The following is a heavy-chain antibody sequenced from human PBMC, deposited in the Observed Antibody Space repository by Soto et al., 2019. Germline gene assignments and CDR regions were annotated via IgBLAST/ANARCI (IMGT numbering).Heavy chain of an antibody. CDR3: ARGVFVLVLAANHEFDT. V-gene: IGHV1-46*01. D-gene: IGHD2-21*01. CDR2: INPSDGTT. CDR1: GYSFTSYN. J-gene: IGHJ5*02. Sequence: ASVKVSCKASGYSFTSYNMHWVRQAPGQGPEWMGVINPSDGTTSLAQGFQGRVTMTRDTSTSTAYMELRGLRSDDTAIYYCARGVFVLVLAANHEFDTWGQGT.